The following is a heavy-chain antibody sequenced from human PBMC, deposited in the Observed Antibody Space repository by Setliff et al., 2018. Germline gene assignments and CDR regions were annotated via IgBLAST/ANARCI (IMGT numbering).Heavy chain of an antibody. CDR3: ARGGRISYRPSSSWYILDY. V-gene: IGHV4-34*01. J-gene: IGHJ4*02. CDR1: GGSFSGYY. CDR2: INHSGST. D-gene: IGHD6-13*01. Sequence: SETLSLTCAVYGGSFSGYYWSWIRQPPGKGLEWIGEINHSGSTNYNPSLKSRVTISVDTSKNQFSLKLSSVTAADTAVYYCARGGRISYRPSSSWYILDYWGQGTLGTV.